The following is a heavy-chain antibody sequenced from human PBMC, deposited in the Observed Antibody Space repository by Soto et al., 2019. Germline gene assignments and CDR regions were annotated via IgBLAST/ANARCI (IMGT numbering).Heavy chain of an antibody. CDR3: ARDRGTGSGSYYKAYNWFDP. CDR1: GYTFTGYY. Sequence: ASVKVSCKASGYTFTGYYMHWVRQAPGQGLEWMGWINPNSGGTNYAQKFQGWVTMTRDTSISTAYMELSRLRSDDTAVYYCARDRGTGSGSYYKAYNWFDPWGQGTLVTVSS. J-gene: IGHJ5*02. V-gene: IGHV1-2*04. D-gene: IGHD3-10*01. CDR2: INPNSGGT.